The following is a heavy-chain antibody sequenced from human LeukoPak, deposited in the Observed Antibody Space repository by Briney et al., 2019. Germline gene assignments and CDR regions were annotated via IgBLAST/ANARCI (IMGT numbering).Heavy chain of an antibody. CDR1: GGSITNYY. Sequence: PSETLSLTCTVSGGSITNYYWSWIRQPPGKGLEGIGYIYHTGSTNYNPSLKSRVTISIDTSNNQFSLKLSSVTAADTAVYYCAREVVVAATWFDPWGQGTLVTVSS. V-gene: IGHV4-59*01. J-gene: IGHJ5*02. D-gene: IGHD2-15*01. CDR2: IYHTGST. CDR3: AREVVVAATWFDP.